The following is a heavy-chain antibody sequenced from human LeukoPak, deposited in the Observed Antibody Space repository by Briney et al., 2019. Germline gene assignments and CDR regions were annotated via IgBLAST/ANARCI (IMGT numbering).Heavy chain of an antibody. D-gene: IGHD3-22*01. CDR3: AKGSSGYFADL. CDR2: ISTDGGGT. CDR1: GLIYNNYG. Sequence: GGPLRLSCAASGLIYNNYGLIGLRPAPGKRLEWVPAISTDGGGTHNAELVEGRFTISRDNSKNTLFLQMSSLRAEDTALSYCAKGSSGYFADLWGQGTLVTVSS. V-gene: IGHV3-23*01. J-gene: IGHJ5*02.